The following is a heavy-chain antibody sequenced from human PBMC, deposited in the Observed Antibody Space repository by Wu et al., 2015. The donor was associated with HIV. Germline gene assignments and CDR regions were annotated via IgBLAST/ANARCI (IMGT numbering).Heavy chain of an antibody. CDR2: ISPYNGNT. CDR3: ARDNHYGPAPHYLDY. Sequence: QVQLVQSGAEVKKPGASVKVSCKSSGYTFDSYGITWVRQVPGQGLEWMGWISPYNGNTNQAQKFQARLTMTTDTSTSTAYLELRSLRSDDTATYFCARDNHYGPAPHYLDYWGQGTLVTVS. D-gene: IGHD3-16*01. V-gene: IGHV1-18*01. CDR1: GYTFDSYG. J-gene: IGHJ4*02.